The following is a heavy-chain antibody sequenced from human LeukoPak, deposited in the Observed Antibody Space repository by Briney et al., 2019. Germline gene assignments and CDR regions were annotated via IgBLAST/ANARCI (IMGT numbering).Heavy chain of an antibody. Sequence: GGSLRLSCAASGFTFDDFAMHWVRQAPGKGLEWVSLISWDGGSTYYADSVKGRFTISRDNSKNTLYLQMNSLRAEDTAVYYCATYRQVLLPLESWGQGTLVTVSS. CDR1: GFTFDDFA. CDR3: ATYRQVLLPLES. J-gene: IGHJ4*02. V-gene: IGHV3-43D*03. CDR2: ISWDGGST. D-gene: IGHD2-8*02.